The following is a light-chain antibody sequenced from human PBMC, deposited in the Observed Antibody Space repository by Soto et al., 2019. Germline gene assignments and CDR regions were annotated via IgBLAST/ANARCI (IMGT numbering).Light chain of an antibody. J-gene: IGKJ4*01. CDR3: QEGTYWPA. CDR2: DAS. CDR1: QRVNIN. V-gene: IGKV3-11*01. Sequence: EIVMTQSPGALSLSPGERATLSCRASQRVNINLAWYQQKPGQAPRLLIYDASNRATGIPARFSGSGSGTDFTLTISSLEPEDFAVYYCQEGTYWPAFGGGTKVDIK.